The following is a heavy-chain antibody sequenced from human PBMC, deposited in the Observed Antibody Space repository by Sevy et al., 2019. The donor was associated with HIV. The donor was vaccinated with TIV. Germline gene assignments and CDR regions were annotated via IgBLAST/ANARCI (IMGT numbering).Heavy chain of an antibody. CDR3: ARGDIWLYLLYYYYALDV. V-gene: IGHV3-74*01. CDR1: GFTFSDYW. CDR2: INSDGSDV. Sequence: GGSLRLSCAASGFTFSDYWMHWVRQVPGKGLVWVSRINSDGSDVIYADSVRGRFTMSRDNAKNTLFLQMNSLRAEDTAIYYCARGDIWLYLLYYYYALDVWGQGTTVTVSS. J-gene: IGHJ6*02. D-gene: IGHD3-16*01.